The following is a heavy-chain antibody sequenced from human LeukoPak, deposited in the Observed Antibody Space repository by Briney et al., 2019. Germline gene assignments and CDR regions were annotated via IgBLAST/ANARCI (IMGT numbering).Heavy chain of an antibody. D-gene: IGHD3-22*01. CDR2: WSDSGST. V-gene: IGHV4-34*01. Sequence: PSETLSLTCAVYGGSFSSYYWSWIRQTPGKGLEWIASWSDSGSTYYNASLRSRLIISVHTSKNPFSLRVISVTAADAAVYYCARDNNSGYYVIVRGWFDPWGQGTLVTVSS. CDR3: ARDNNSGYYVIVRGWFDP. CDR1: GGSFSSYY. J-gene: IGHJ5*02.